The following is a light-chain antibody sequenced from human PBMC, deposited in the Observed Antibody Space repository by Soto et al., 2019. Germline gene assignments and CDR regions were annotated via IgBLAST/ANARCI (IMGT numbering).Light chain of an antibody. V-gene: IGKV1-27*01. CDR2: AAS. CDR3: QQYNTWRSIT. J-gene: IGKJ5*01. CDR1: QGISNY. Sequence: DIQMTQSPSSLSASVGDRVTITCRASQGISNYLAWYQQKPGKDPKLLISAASTLQSGVPSRFSGSGSGTDFTLTISSLQSEDFAVYYCQQYNTWRSITFGQGTRLEIK.